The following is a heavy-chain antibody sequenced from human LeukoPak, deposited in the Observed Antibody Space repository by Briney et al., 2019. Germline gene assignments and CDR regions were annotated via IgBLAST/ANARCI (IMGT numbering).Heavy chain of an antibody. V-gene: IGHV7-4-1*02. CDR2: INTNTGNP. D-gene: IGHD3-22*01. Sequence: GASVKVSCKASGYTFTSYAMNWVRQAPGQGLEWMGWINTNTGNPTYAQGFTGRFVFSLDTSVSTAYLQISSLKAEDTAVYYCARDPKEDDRDAFDIWGQGTMVTVSS. CDR1: GYTFTSYA. J-gene: IGHJ3*02. CDR3: ARDPKEDDRDAFDI.